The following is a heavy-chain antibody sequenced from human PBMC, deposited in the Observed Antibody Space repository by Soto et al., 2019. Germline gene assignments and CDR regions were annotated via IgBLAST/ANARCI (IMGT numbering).Heavy chain of an antibody. CDR3: AKTDSPNPGIAVAGTGEHFDY. D-gene: IGHD6-19*01. J-gene: IGHJ4*02. V-gene: IGHV3-30*18. CDR1: GFTFSSYG. CDR2: ISYDGSNK. Sequence: GGSLRLSCAASGFTFSSYGMHWVRQAPGKGLEWVAVISYDGSNKYYADSVKGRFTISRDNSKNTLYLQMNSLRAEDTAVYYCAKTDSPNPGIAVAGTGEHFDYWGQGTLVTVSS.